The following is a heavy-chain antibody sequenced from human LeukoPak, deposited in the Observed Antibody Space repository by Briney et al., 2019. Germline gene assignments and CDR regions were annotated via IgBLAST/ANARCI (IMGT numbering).Heavy chain of an antibody. CDR3: AKARGFAVVTAIDS. J-gene: IGHJ4*02. D-gene: IGHD2-21*02. CDR2: ISVRGDGT. V-gene: IGHV3-23*01. Sequence: GGSLRLSCAASGFTFSTYAMNWVRRAPGKGLEWVSVISVRGDGTFYADSVKGRFSISRDTSKSTLSLQMNSLRAEDTAVYYCAKARGFAVVTAIDSWGQGTLVTVSS. CDR1: GFTFSTYA.